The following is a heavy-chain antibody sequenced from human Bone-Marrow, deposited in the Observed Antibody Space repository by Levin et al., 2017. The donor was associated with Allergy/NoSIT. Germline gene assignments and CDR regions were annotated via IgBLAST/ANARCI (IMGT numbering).Heavy chain of an antibody. CDR3: VRGSGETTSFDY. D-gene: IGHD4-17*01. V-gene: IGHV3-43*01. J-gene: IGHJ4*02. CDR1: GFKFDDHT. CDR2: ITWDGGRR. Sequence: HPGESLKISCAASGFKFDDHTIHWVRQPPGEGPEWASLITWDGGRRLYADSVKGRFTISRDNSRNSLHLQMNTLRSEDSALYYCVRGSGETTSFDYWGQGSLVTVSS.